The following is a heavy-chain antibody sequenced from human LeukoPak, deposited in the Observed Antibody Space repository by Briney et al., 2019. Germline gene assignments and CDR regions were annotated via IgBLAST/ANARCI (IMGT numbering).Heavy chain of an antibody. CDR2: MSYDGSKK. J-gene: IGHJ4*02. Sequence: PGRSLRLSCAASGFTFSNYALHWVRQAPGKGLEWVAFMSYDGSKKYYADSVKGRFTISRDNSKDTLYLQMNSLRAEDTAVYYCARDVGAIPLGFDYWGQGTLVTVSS. V-gene: IGHV3-30-3*01. CDR1: GFTFSNYA. D-gene: IGHD4/OR15-4a*01. CDR3: ARDVGAIPLGFDY.